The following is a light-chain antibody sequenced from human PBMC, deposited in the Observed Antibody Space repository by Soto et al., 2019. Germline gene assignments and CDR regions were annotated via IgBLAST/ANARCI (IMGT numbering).Light chain of an antibody. J-gene: IGLJ1*01. Sequence: QSVLTQPAPVSGSPGQSITISCTGTSRDFGDDNYFSWYRQHPGKAPKLIIYDVSNRPTGVSNRFSGSKSGNTASLTIFGLQAEDEADYYCSSYLSSTIPYVFGTGTKVTVL. CDR3: SSYLSSTIPYV. V-gene: IGLV2-14*01. CDR1: SRDFGDDNY. CDR2: DVS.